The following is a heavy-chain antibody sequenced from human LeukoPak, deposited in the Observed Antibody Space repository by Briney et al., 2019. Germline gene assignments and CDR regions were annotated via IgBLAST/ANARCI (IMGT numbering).Heavy chain of an antibody. Sequence: ASVKVSCKASGYTFTSYGISWVRQAPGQGLEWVGWIGAYNGNTNYAQKLQGRVTMTTDTSTSTAYMELRGLRSDDTAVYYCAREAWAYRPPYYFDYWGQGTLVTVSS. CDR1: GYTFTSYG. D-gene: IGHD3-16*01. CDR3: AREAWAYRPPYYFDY. CDR2: IGAYNGNT. J-gene: IGHJ4*02. V-gene: IGHV1-18*01.